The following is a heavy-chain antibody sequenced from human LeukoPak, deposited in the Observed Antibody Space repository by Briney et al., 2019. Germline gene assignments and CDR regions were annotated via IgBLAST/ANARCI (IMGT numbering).Heavy chain of an antibody. CDR3: ARGTSALSYFDY. CDR1: GGSISTYY. CDR2: MYKSGST. Sequence: SETLSLTCTVSGGSISTYYWSWLRQPPGKGLEWIGYMYKSGSTNYNPSLKSRVTISVDTSKDQFSLKLSSVTAADTAVYFCARGTSALSYFDYWGQGALVTVSS. D-gene: IGHD2-2*01. V-gene: IGHV4-59*08. J-gene: IGHJ4*02.